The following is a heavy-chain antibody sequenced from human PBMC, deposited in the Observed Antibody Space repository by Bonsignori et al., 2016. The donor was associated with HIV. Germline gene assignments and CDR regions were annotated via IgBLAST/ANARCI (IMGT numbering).Heavy chain of an antibody. Sequence: VRQAPGKGLGWVSVIYSGGSTYYADSVKGRFTISRDNSKNTLYLQMNSLRAEDTAVYYCASWSRDSSGYYYGYFQHWGQGTLVTVSS. D-gene: IGHD3-22*01. J-gene: IGHJ1*01. CDR3: ASWSRDSSGYYYGYFQH. CDR2: IYSGGST. V-gene: IGHV3-66*01.